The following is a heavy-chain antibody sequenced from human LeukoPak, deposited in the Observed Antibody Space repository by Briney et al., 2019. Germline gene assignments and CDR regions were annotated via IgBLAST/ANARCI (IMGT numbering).Heavy chain of an antibody. J-gene: IGHJ4*02. Sequence: GRSLRLSCAASGFTFDDYAMHWVRQAPGKGLEWVSGISWNSGSIGYADSVKGRFTISRDNAKNSLYLQMNSLRVEDTALYYCAKVQERDFGNKYYFDYWGQGTLVTVSS. D-gene: IGHD1-14*01. V-gene: IGHV3-9*01. CDR2: ISWNSGSI. CDR1: GFTFDDYA. CDR3: AKVQERDFGNKYYFDY.